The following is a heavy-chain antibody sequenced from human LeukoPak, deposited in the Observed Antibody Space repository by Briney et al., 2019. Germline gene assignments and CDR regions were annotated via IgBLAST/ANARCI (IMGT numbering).Heavy chain of an antibody. V-gene: IGHV4-59*08. CDR3: ASLTTVTQGYFDS. CDR2: IYYSGST. Sequence: SETLSLTCTVSGGSITSYYWSWIRQPPGRGLEWIGYIYYSGSTNYNPSLKSRLTISVDASKNQFSLKLSSVTATDTAVYYCASLTTVTQGYFDSWGQGTLVTVSS. D-gene: IGHD4-17*01. J-gene: IGHJ4*02. CDR1: GGSITSYY.